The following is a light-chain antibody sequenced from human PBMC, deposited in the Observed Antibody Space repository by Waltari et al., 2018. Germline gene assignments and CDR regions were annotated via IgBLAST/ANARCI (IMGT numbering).Light chain of an antibody. CDR1: RTTVGSTS. CDR2: RKD. Sequence: QSVLTQPPSASGTPGQRVTISCSGSRTTVGSTSVYWYPQLPGTAPKPPIYRKDHRPSGVPERFSASKSGTLASLAISGLRSEDEADYYCAAWDDSLRAKFVFGTGTKVTVL. CDR3: AAWDDSLRAKFV. V-gene: IGLV1-47*01. J-gene: IGLJ1*01.